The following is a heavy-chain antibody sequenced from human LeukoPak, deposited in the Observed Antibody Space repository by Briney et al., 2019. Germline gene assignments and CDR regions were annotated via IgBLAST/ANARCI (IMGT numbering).Heavy chain of an antibody. CDR3: ARDVFSSGYYVGRYYFDY. CDR2: INPSGGST. J-gene: IGHJ4*02. Sequence: VASVKVSCKASGYTFTTYYMHWVRQAPGQGLEWMAIINPSGGSTSYAQKFQGRVTMTRDTSTSTVYMELSSLRSEDTAVYYCARDVFSSGYYVGRYYFDYWGQGTLVTVSS. CDR1: GYTFTTYY. D-gene: IGHD3-22*01. V-gene: IGHV1-46*01.